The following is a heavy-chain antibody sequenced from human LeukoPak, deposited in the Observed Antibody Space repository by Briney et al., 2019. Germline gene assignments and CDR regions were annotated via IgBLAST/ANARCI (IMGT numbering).Heavy chain of an antibody. Sequence: SETLSLTCTVSGDSISSGDYYWSWIRQPPGTGLEWIGYIYYSGSTYYNLSLKGRVTISVATSKNQFSLKLSSVTAADTAVYYCARGPFSRSSGGVWYFDLWGQGTLVTVPS. D-gene: IGHD6-6*01. CDR3: ARGPFSRSSGGVWYFDL. CDR1: GDSISSGDYY. J-gene: IGHJ2*01. CDR2: IYYSGST. V-gene: IGHV4-31*03.